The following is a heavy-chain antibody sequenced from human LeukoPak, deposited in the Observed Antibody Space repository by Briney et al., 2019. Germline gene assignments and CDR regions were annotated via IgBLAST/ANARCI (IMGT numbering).Heavy chain of an antibody. CDR1: GGSISSYY. J-gene: IGHJ6*03. Sequence: SETLSLTCTVSGGSISSYYWSWIRQPPGKGLEWIGYINYSGSTNYDPSLKSRVTISIDTSKNQFSLNLRSVTAADTAVYYCARSYGDYVSYYYMDVWGKGTTVTVSS. V-gene: IGHV4-59*01. CDR3: ARSYGDYVSYYYMDV. CDR2: INYSGST. D-gene: IGHD4-17*01.